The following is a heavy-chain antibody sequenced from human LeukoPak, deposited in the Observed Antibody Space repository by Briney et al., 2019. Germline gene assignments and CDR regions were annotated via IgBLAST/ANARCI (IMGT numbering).Heavy chain of an antibody. CDR2: IYYSRST. CDR1: GGSISSSVYN. J-gene: IGHJ3*02. Sequence: SETLSLTCTVSGGSISSSVYNWDWIRQPPGKGLEWIGDIYYSRSTNYNPSLKSRVTISVDTSKNQFSLKLSSVTAADTAVYYCARPTPATSDAFDIWGQGTMVTVSS. CDR3: ARPTPATSDAFDI. V-gene: IGHV4-61*05.